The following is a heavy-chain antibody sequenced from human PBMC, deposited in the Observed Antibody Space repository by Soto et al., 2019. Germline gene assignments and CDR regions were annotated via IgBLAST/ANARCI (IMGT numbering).Heavy chain of an antibody. CDR3: ASGYSCNYVSYFAY. Sequence: QVQLVESGGGVVQPGRSLRLSCAASGFTFSSYGMHWVRQAPGKGLEWVAVISYDGSNKYYADSVKGRFTISRDNSKNTLYLQMNSLRAVATAVYYCASGYSCNYVSYFAYWGRGTLVTVSS. CDR2: ISYDGSNK. D-gene: IGHD1-7*01. CDR1: GFTFSSYG. J-gene: IGHJ4*02. V-gene: IGHV3-30*03.